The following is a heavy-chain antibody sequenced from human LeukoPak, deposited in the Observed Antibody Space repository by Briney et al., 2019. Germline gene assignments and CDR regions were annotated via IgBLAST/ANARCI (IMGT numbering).Heavy chain of an antibody. CDR2: IYYSGST. CDR1: GGSISSYY. CDR3: AKGYYYGSGTYADPFDY. Sequence: SETLSLTCTVSGGSISSYYWSWIRQPPGKGLEWIGYIYYSGSTNYNPSLKSRVTISVDTSKSQFSLKLSSVTAADTAVHYCAKGYYYGSGTYADPFDYWGRGILVTVSS. D-gene: IGHD3-10*01. V-gene: IGHV4-59*08. J-gene: IGHJ4*02.